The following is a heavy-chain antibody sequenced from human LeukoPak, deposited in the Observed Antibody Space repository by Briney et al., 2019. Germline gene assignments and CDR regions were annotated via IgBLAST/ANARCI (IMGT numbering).Heavy chain of an antibody. V-gene: IGHV3-30*19. CDR1: GFTFSSYG. CDR3: ARLALGY. Sequence: GGSLRLSCAASGFTFSSYGMHWVRQAPGKGLEWVAVIWYDGSNKYYADSVKGRFTISRDNSKNTLYLQMSNLKTEDTAVYYCARLALGYWGQGTLVTVSS. CDR2: IWYDGSNK. D-gene: IGHD3-16*01. J-gene: IGHJ4*02.